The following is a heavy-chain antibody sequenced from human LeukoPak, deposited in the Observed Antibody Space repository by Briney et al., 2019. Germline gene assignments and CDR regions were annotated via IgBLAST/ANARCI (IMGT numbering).Heavy chain of an antibody. CDR3: ARPTIAAAGNFEY. J-gene: IGHJ4*02. V-gene: IGHV3-11*03. Sequence: GGSLRLSCAASGFTFSDYYMSWIRQAPGKGLEWVSHISSFSNFRSYADSVKGRFTISRDNAKNSLYLQVSSLRAEDTAVYYCARPTIAAAGNFEYWGQGTLVTVSS. CDR1: GFTFSDYY. D-gene: IGHD6-13*01. CDR2: ISSFSNFR.